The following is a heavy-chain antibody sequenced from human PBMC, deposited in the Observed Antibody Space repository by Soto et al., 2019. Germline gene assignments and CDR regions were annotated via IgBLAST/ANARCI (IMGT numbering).Heavy chain of an antibody. CDR2: ISSSSSTI. J-gene: IGHJ4*02. V-gene: IGHV3-48*01. D-gene: IGHD3-3*01. CDR3: ARDADDDFWSGYYLFSSDY. CDR1: GFTFSSYS. Sequence: GGSLRLSCAASGFTFSSYSMNWVRQAPGKGLEWVSYISSSSSTIYYADSVKGRFTISRDNAKNSLYLQMNSLRAEDTAVYYCARDADDDFWSGYYLFSSDYWGQGTLVTVSS.